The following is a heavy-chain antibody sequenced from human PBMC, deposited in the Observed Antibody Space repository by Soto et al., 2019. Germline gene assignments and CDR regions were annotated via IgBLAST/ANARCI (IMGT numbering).Heavy chain of an antibody. CDR1: GYTFTSYA. CDR2: INAGNGNT. CDR3: ARDGPGDYPFDY. J-gene: IGHJ4*02. Sequence: ASVKVSCKASGYTFTSYAMHWVRQAPGQRLEWMGWINAGNGNTKYSQKFQGRVTITRDTSASTAYMELSSLRSEDTAVYYCARDGPGDYPFDYWGQGTLVTVSS. V-gene: IGHV1-3*01. D-gene: IGHD4-17*01.